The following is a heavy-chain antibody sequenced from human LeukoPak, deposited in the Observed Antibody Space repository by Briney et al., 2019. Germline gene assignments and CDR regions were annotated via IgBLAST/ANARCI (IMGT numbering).Heavy chain of an antibody. V-gene: IGHV3-53*01. CDR3: ARGSGDILTGYSGMDV. Sequence: GGSLRLSCEASGFPFGSYYLTWVRQAPGKGLEWVSAIYKGGTTYYADSVKGRFTVSRDNSKNSFSLQMNSLSADDTAVYYCARGSGDILTGYSGMDVWGQGTTVTVSS. CDR1: GFPFGSYY. J-gene: IGHJ6*02. CDR2: IYKGGTT. D-gene: IGHD3-9*01.